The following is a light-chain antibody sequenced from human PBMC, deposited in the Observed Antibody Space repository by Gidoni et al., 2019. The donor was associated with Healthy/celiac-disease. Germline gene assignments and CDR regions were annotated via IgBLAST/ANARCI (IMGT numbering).Light chain of an antibody. J-gene: IGKJ1*01. CDR3: QQCNSSPPL. CDR1: QSVSSY. CDR2: AAS. Sequence: IVMTQTPATLSVSPGERATISCRASQSVSSYLAWYQQKPGQAPRLLIYAASTRATGIPARFSGSGSGTDFTLTISSLQSEDFAVYYCQQCNSSPPLFGQGTKVEIK. V-gene: IGKV3-15*01.